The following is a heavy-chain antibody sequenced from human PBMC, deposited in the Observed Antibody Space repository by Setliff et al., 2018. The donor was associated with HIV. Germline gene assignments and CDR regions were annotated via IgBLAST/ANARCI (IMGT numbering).Heavy chain of an antibody. CDR3: ARLRYSVFDY. D-gene: IGHD5-12*01. CDR1: GDSISSYS. CDR2: IFSSGST. J-gene: IGHJ4*01. Sequence: SETLSLTCTVSGDSISSYSWNWIRQSPGGGLEWIGFIFSSGSTKYNPSLQSRVTMSIDTSKNQFSLKLSPVTAADTAVYYCARLRYSVFDYWGHGTLVTVSS. V-gene: IGHV4-4*09.